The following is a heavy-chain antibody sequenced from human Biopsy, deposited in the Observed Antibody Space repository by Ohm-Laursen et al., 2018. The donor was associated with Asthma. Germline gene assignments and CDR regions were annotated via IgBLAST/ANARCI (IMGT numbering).Heavy chain of an antibody. Sequence: SLRPSCAASGFMFRSFGMHWVRQAPGKGLEWVAVISYDGNHKFYEDSVKGRFTISRDNSKNTLYLQMNSLRTEDTAVYYCARAYGGNFFSGAFDIWGQGTMVTVSS. CDR3: ARAYGGNFFSGAFDI. V-gene: IGHV3-30*03. CDR1: GFMFRSFG. D-gene: IGHD4-23*01. J-gene: IGHJ3*02. CDR2: ISYDGNHK.